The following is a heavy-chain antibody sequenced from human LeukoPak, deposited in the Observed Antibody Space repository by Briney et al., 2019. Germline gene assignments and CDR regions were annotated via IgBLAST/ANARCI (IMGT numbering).Heavy chain of an antibody. CDR2: IIPIFGTA. J-gene: IGHJ5*02. Sequence: SSVKVSCKASGGTFSSYAISWVRQAPGQGLEWMGGIIPIFGTANYAQKFQGRVTITTDESTSTAYMELSSLRSEDTAVYYCARGAQGYYYGAGSDLDNWFDPWGEGTLVTVSS. CDR3: ARGAQGYYYGAGSDLDNWFDP. CDR1: GGTFSSYA. D-gene: IGHD3-10*01. V-gene: IGHV1-69*05.